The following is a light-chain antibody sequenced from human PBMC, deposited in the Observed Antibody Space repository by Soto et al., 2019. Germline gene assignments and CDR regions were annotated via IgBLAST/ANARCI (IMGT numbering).Light chain of an antibody. CDR1: SSDVGSSNF. CDR2: EGT. J-gene: IGLJ1*01. V-gene: IGLV2-23*01. CDR3: CAFARSTTFYV. Sequence: ALTQPASVSASPGQSITISCTGTSSDVGSSNFVSWYQQHPGKAPKLIIYEGTRRPSGISGRFSGSKSGNTASLTISWLQADDEADYYCCAFARSTTFYVFGTGTKLTVL.